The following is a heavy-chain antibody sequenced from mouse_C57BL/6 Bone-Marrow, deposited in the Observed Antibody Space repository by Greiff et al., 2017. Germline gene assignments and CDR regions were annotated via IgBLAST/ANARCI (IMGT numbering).Heavy chain of an antibody. D-gene: IGHD1-1*01. Sequence: QVQLKQSGPELVKPGASVKLSCQASGYTFTSYDINWVKPRPGQGLEWIGWIYPREGSTKYNEKFKGTAPLTVDTSSSTADMEPHSPTSEDSAVFFYARDYGGSYWYFDVWGTGTTVTVSS. CDR1: GYTFTSYD. CDR2: IYPREGST. V-gene: IGHV1-85*01. CDR3: ARDYGGSYWYFDV. J-gene: IGHJ1*03.